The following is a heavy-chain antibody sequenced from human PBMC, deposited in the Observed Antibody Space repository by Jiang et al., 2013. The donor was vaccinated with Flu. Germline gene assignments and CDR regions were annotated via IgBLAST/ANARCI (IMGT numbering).Heavy chain of an antibody. V-gene: IGHV1-3*01. CDR1: GYTFTSYA. D-gene: IGHD2-2*01. CDR2: INAGNGNT. Sequence: SGAEVKKPGASVKVSCKASGYTFTSYAMHWVRQAPGQRLEWMGWINAGNGNTKYSQKFQGRVTITRDTSASTAYMELSSLRSEDTAVYYCARGENCSSTSSRCYYYGMDVWGQGTTVTVSS. J-gene: IGHJ6*02. CDR3: ARGENCSSTSSRCYYYGMDV.